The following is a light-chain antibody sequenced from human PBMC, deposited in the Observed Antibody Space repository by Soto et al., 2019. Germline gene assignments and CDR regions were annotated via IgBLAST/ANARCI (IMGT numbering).Light chain of an antibody. J-gene: IGKJ5*01. Sequence: EVVLTQCPVTRSLAPGERATLSCRASQSFRGLLAWYQQKPGQAPRLLIYDAYNRATGIPPRFSGSGSGTDFTLTISSLEPEDSAVYYCQQRHMWPITFGQGTRWRL. V-gene: IGKV3-11*01. CDR3: QQRHMWPIT. CDR1: QSFRGL. CDR2: DAY.